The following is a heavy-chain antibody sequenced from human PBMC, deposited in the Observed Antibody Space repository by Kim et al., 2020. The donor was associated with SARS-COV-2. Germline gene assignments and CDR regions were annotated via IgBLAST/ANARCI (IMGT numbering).Heavy chain of an antibody. Sequence: ESVEGRYPISRDNSKRTLYLQMNSLRAEDTAVYYCAKRMLSSSGNYYFDYWGQGTLVTVSS. J-gene: IGHJ4*02. CDR3: AKRMLSSSGNYYFDY. V-gene: IGHV3-23*01. D-gene: IGHD3-22*01.